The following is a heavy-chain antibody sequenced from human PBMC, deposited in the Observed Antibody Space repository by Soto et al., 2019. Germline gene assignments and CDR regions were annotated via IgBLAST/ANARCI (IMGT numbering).Heavy chain of an antibody. D-gene: IGHD3-3*01. J-gene: IGHJ3*01. CDR2: ISTSGDST. CDR1: GFTFSTYT. Sequence: EVQLVESGGGLVKPGGSLRLSCAASGFTFSTYTMNWVRQAPGKGLEWVSSISTSGDSTYYEDSLRGRFTISRDNARASLYLQMDSLRVDDSAIYYCTRDGEPLWGQGTMVTVSS. CDR3: TRDGEPL. V-gene: IGHV3-21*01.